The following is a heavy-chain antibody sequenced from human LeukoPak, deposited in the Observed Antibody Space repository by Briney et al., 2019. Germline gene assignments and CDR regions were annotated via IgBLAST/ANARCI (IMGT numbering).Heavy chain of an antibody. Sequence: GSLRLSCAASGFTFNSYSMNWFRQAPGKGLEWVSYVSSVSSSMYYADSVKGRFTISRDNAKNLLYLQMNSLRDDDTAVYYCARGRSTSSWECDYRGQGTLVTVSS. CDR1: GFTFNSYS. V-gene: IGHV3-48*02. J-gene: IGHJ4*02. CDR2: VSSVSSSM. CDR3: ARGRSTSSWECDY. D-gene: IGHD6-6*01.